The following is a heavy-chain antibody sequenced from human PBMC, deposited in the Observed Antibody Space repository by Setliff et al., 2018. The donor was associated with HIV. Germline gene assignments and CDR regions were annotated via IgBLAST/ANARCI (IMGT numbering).Heavy chain of an antibody. J-gene: IGHJ4*02. CDR3: ARSRNSYVGGFDF. V-gene: IGHV4-61*02. CDR1: GGSITSGSDY. D-gene: IGHD3-16*01. Sequence: PSETLSLTCTVSGGSITSGSDYWSWIRQPAGKGLEWIGRTYTTGSTNYNPSLKSRVTISVDTSENQFSLKLSSVTAADTAVYYCARSRNSYVGGFDFWGQGTLVTVSS. CDR2: TYTTGST.